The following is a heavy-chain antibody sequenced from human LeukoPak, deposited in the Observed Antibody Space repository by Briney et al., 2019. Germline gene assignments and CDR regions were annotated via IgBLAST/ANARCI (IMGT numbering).Heavy chain of an antibody. CDR3: ARDDPYYEILTGYYRGYYFDY. V-gene: IGHV3-48*03. CDR2: ISSSGNTI. D-gene: IGHD3-9*01. CDR1: GFTFSSYE. J-gene: IGHJ4*02. Sequence: PGGSLRLSCAVSGFTFSSYEMNWVRQAPGKGLEWVSYISSSGNTIYYADSVKGRFTISRDNAKNSLYLQMNSLRAEDTAVYYCARDDPYYEILTGYYRGYYFDYWGQGTLVTVSS.